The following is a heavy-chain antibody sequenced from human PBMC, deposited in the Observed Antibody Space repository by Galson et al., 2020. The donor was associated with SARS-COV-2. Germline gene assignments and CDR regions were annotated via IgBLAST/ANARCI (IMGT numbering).Heavy chain of an antibody. CDR2: INLSGRT. D-gene: IGHD3-22*01. V-gene: IGHV4-34*01. Sequence: PGGSLRLSCAASGFTFSDYYMSWIRQAPGKGLEWIGEINLSGRTRYNPSLKSRVSMPVDTSKNQFSLRLSSVTAADTAVYYCARGFDGLYDSSGFFGLGVFFYYGLDVWGQGTTVSVSS. J-gene: IGHJ6*02. CDR3: ARGFDGLYDSSGFFGLGVFFYYGLDV. CDR1: GFTFSDYY.